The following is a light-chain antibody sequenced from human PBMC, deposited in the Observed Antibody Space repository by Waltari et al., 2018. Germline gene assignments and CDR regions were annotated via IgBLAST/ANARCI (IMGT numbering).Light chain of an antibody. V-gene: IGLV2-8*01. CDR1: SSDVGGYNF. J-gene: IGLJ3*02. Sequence: QSALTQPPSASGSPARSVTISCTATSSDVGGYNFLSWYQHHPGKAPKLMIYEVSKRPSGVPDRFSGSKSGNTASLTVSGLQAEDEADFYCSSFTGSNNWVFGGGTKVTVL. CDR2: EVS. CDR3: SSFTGSNNWV.